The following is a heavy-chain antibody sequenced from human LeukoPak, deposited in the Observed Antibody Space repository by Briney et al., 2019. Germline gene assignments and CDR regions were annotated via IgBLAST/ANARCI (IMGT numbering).Heavy chain of an antibody. D-gene: IGHD3-3*01. Sequence: PGESLKISCKGSGYNFASYWIGWVRQMPGKGLEWMGIFYPGDSDTRYSPAFQGQVTMSADKSINTAYPQWTSLKASDTAMYYCARQKAYDRYFDLWGRGTLVTVSS. CDR3: ARQKAYDRYFDL. CDR1: GYNFASYW. CDR2: FYPGDSDT. J-gene: IGHJ2*01. V-gene: IGHV5-51*01.